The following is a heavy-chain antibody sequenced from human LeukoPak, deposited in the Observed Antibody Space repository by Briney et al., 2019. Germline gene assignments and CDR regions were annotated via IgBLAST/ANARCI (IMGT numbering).Heavy chain of an antibody. CDR3: ARLGGSYINAFDI. D-gene: IGHD1-26*01. CDR1: GYSISSGYY. V-gene: IGHV4-38-2*01. CDR2: IYHSGST. J-gene: IGHJ3*02. Sequence: PSETLSLTCAVSGYSISSGYYCGWIRQPPGKGLEWIGSIYHSGSTYYNPSLKSRVTIPVDTSKNQFSLKLSSVTAADTAVYYCARLGGSYINAFDIWGQGTMVTVSS.